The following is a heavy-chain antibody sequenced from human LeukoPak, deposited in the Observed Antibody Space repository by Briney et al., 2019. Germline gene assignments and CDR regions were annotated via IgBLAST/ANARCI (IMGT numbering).Heavy chain of an antibody. CDR2: FDPGSGEI. J-gene: IGHJ4*02. D-gene: IGHD3-9*01. CDR3: ATGTHYDLLPF. CDR1: GYSITELS. Sequence: ASVKVSCRVSGYSITELSTHWVRQAPGKGFEWMGGFDPGSGEIIYEQKFQDRVTMTEDTSTDTAYMKLSSLRSEDTALYYCATGTHYDLLPFWGQGTLVTVSS. V-gene: IGHV1-24*01.